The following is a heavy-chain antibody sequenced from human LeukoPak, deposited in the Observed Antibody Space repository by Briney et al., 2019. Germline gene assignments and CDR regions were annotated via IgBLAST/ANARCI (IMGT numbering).Heavy chain of an antibody. D-gene: IGHD4-23*01. J-gene: IGHJ4*02. CDR1: GYSFTSYW. V-gene: IGHV5-51*01. CDR2: IYPADSDT. Sequence: GESLKISCKGSGYSFTSYWIGWVRQMPGKGLEWMGIIYPADSDTRYSPSFQGQVTISADKSISTPYLQWSSLKASDTAMYYCARLLVYGGNPATFDYWGLGTLVTVSS. CDR3: ARLLVYGGNPATFDY.